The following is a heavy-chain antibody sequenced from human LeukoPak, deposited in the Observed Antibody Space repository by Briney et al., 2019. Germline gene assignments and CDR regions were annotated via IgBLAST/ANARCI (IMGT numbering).Heavy chain of an antibody. D-gene: IGHD2-2*01. CDR1: GGTFSSYA. V-gene: IGHV1-69*06. Sequence: ASVKVSCTASGGTFSSYAISWVRQAPGQGLEWMGGIIPIFGTANYAQKFQGRVTITADKSTSTAYMELSSLRSEDTAVYYCAGGYCSSTSCYPWGQGTLVTVSS. CDR2: IIPIFGTA. J-gene: IGHJ5*02. CDR3: AGGYCSSTSCYP.